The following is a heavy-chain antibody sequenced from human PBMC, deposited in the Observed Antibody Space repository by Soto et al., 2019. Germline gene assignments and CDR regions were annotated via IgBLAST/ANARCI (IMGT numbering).Heavy chain of an antibody. V-gene: IGHV5-10-1*01. J-gene: IGHJ6*02. CDR3: ARTPVTIFGVVFIRHYYGMDV. CDR1: GYSFTSYW. Sequence: RGESLKISCKGSGYSFTSYWISWVRQMPGKGLEWMGRIDPSDSYTNYSPSFQGHVTISADKSISTAYLQWSSLKASDTAMYYCARTPVTIFGVVFIRHYYGMDVWGQGTTVTVSS. D-gene: IGHD3-3*01. CDR2: IDPSDSYT.